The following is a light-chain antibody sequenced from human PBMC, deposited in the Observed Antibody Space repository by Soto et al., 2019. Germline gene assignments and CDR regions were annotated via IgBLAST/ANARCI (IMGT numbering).Light chain of an antibody. CDR1: QSVSSSY. CDR3: QQYGSSPIT. Sequence: EIVMTQSPATLSVSPGERATLSCRASQSVSSSYLAWYQQKPGQAPRLLIHGASSRATGIPDRISGSGSGTDFTLTISRLEPEDFAVYYCQQYGSSPITSGQGTRLEIK. CDR2: GAS. J-gene: IGKJ5*01. V-gene: IGKV3-20*01.